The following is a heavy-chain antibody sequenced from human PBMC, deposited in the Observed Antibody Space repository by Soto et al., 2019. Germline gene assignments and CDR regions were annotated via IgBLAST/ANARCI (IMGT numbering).Heavy chain of an antibody. V-gene: IGHV3-30*18. Sequence: GGSLRLSCAASGFTFSSYGMHWVRQAPGKGLEWVAVISYDGSNKYYADSVKGRFTISRDNSKNTLYLQMNSLRAEDTAVYYCAKVPISVPGTGTGLRFLEWLPGDYYFDYWGQGTLVTVSS. CDR2: ISYDGSNK. J-gene: IGHJ4*02. CDR1: GFTFSSYG. CDR3: AKVPISVPGTGTGLRFLEWLPGDYYFDY. D-gene: IGHD3-3*01.